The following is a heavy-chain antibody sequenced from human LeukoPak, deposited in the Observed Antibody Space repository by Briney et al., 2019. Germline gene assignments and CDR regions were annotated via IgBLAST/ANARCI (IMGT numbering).Heavy chain of an antibody. D-gene: IGHD2-2*01. CDR1: GGSISSYY. J-gene: IGHJ3*01. CDR2: INHSGST. V-gene: IGHV4-34*01. CDR3: ARDPRVPAANY. Sequence: PSETLSLTCTVSGGSISSYYWSWIRQPPGKGLEWIGEINHSGSTNYNPSLKSRVTISVDTSKNQFSLKLSSVTAADTAVYYCARDPRVPAANYWGQGTMVTVSS.